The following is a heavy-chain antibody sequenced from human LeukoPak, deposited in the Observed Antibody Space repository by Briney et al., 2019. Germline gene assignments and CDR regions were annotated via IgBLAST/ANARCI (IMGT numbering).Heavy chain of an antibody. CDR3: AKDRSIGTYTFDS. Sequence: PGGSLRLSCAASGFTFNNYAMSWVRQAPGKGLEWVSTVSGSGAIAYYTDSDKGRFTISRDNSKNTLYLQMSSLTAKDTAVYYCAKDRSIGTYTFDSWGQGTLVTVSS. D-gene: IGHD1-26*01. J-gene: IGHJ4*02. CDR2: VSGSGAIA. V-gene: IGHV3-23*01. CDR1: GFTFNNYA.